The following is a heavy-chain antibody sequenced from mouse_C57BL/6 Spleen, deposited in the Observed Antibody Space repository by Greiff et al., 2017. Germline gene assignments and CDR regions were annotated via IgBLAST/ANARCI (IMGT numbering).Heavy chain of an antibody. J-gene: IGHJ2*01. V-gene: IGHV1-82*01. CDR2: IYPGDGDT. CDR1: GYAFSSSW. D-gene: IGHD1-1*01. CDR3: ARFYYYGSYYFDY. Sequence: QVQLQQSGPELVQPGASVKISCKASGYAFSSSWMNWVKQRPGKGLEWIGRIYPGDGDTNYNGKFKGKATLTADKSSSTAYMQLSSLTSEDSAVYFCARFYYYGSYYFDYWGQGTTLTVSS.